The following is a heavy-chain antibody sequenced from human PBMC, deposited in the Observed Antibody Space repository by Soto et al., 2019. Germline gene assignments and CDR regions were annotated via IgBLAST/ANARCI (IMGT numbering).Heavy chain of an antibody. Sequence: ASVKVSCKASGYTFTSYGISWVRQAPGQGLEWMGWISAYNGNTNYAQKVQGRVTMTTDTSTSTAYMELRSLRSDDTAVFYCARGGPTINYYYGMDVWGQGTTVTVSS. J-gene: IGHJ6*02. V-gene: IGHV1-18*01. CDR1: GYTFTSYG. CDR2: ISAYNGNT. CDR3: ARGGPTINYYYGMDV. D-gene: IGHD2-21*01.